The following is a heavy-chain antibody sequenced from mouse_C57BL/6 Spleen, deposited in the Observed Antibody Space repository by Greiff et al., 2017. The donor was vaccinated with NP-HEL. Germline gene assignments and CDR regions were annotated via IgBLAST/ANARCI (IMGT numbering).Heavy chain of an antibody. D-gene: IGHD2-4*01. CDR3: ARSHYDYFDY. CDR1: GYSFTGYY. V-gene: IGHV1-42*01. J-gene: IGHJ2*01. CDR2: INPSTGGT. Sequence: VQLQQSGPELVKPGASVKISCKASGYSFTGYYMNWVKQSPEKGLEWIGEINPSTGGTTYNQKFKAKATLTVDKSSSTAYMQLKSLTSEDSAVYYCARSHYDYFDYWGQGTTLTVSS.